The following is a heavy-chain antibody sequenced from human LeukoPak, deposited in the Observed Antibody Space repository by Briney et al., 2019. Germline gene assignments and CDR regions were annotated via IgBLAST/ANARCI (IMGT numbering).Heavy chain of an antibody. J-gene: IGHJ4*02. CDR1: GFTFSNAW. CDR2: IKSKTDGGTT. CDR3: TIRGPGYCSGGSCYRGDY. V-gene: IGHV3-15*01. Sequence: PGGSLRLSCAASGFTFSNAWMSWVRQAPGKGLEWVGRIKSKTDGGTTDYAAPVKGRFTISRDDSKNTLYLQMNSLKTEDTAVYYCTIRGPGYCSGGSCYRGDYWGQGTLVTVSS. D-gene: IGHD2-15*01.